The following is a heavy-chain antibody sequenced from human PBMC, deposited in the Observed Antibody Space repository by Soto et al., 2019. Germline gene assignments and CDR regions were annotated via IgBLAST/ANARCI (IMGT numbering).Heavy chain of an antibody. J-gene: IGHJ4*02. CDR3: ARARVGASSFAN. V-gene: IGHV4-59*08. CDR2: IYYSGST. CDR1: GGSISSYY. Sequence: SETLSLTCTVSGGSISSYYWSWIRQPPGKGLEWIGYIYYSGSTNYNPSLKSRVTISVDTSKNQFSLKLSSVTAADTAVYYCARARVGASSFANGGQGTLVTVSS. D-gene: IGHD1-26*01.